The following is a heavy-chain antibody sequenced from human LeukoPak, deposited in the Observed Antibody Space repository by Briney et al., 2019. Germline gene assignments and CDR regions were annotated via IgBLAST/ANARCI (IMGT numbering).Heavy chain of an antibody. D-gene: IGHD3-22*01. CDR3: AREGEYYDSSGYFHFDY. V-gene: IGHV4-4*07. Sequence: SETLSLTCTVSGGSIISYFWSWSRQPAGKGLEWIGRIYTSGSTNYNPSLKSRVTMSVDTSKNQFSLKLSSVTAADTAVYYCAREGEYYDSSGYFHFDYWGQGTLVTVSS. CDR2: IYTSGST. J-gene: IGHJ4*02. CDR1: GGSIISYF.